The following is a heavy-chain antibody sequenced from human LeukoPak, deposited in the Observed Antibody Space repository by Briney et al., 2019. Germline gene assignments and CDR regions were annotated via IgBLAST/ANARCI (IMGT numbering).Heavy chain of an antibody. CDR3: AKTPDSSGYLYDY. D-gene: IGHD3-22*01. Sequence: GGSLRLSCAASGFTFSSYSMNWVRQAPGKGLEWVSSISSSSSYIYYADSVKGRFTISRDNSKNTLYLQMNSLRAEDTAVYYCAKTPDSSGYLYDYWGQGTLVTVSS. CDR2: ISSSSSYI. J-gene: IGHJ4*02. CDR1: GFTFSSYS. V-gene: IGHV3-21*04.